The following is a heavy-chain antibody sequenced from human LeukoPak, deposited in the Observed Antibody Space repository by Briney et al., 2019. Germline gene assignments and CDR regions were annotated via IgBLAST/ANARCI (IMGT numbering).Heavy chain of an antibody. V-gene: IGHV4-59*01. Sequence: SETLSLTCTVSGGSISSYYWSWIRQPPGKGLEWIGYIYYGGSTNYNPSLKSRVTISVDTSKNQFSLKLSSVTAADTAVYYCAREEIRGYSYGYIWGQGTMVTVSS. CDR3: AREEIRGYSYGYI. CDR2: IYYGGST. J-gene: IGHJ3*02. D-gene: IGHD5-18*01. CDR1: GGSISSYY.